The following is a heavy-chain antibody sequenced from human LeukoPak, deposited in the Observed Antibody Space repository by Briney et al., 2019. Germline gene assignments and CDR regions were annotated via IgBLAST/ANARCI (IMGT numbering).Heavy chain of an antibody. J-gene: IGHJ4*02. Sequence: GGSLRLSCAASGFIFSNYAMSWVRQAPGKGLQWVSAFSGSGGSTYYADSVKGRFTISRDNSKNTLYLQMNSLRADDTAVYYCAKENWGYNWKYDSSGSGINYWGQGTLVTFSS. V-gene: IGHV3-23*01. CDR1: GFIFSNYA. CDR3: AKENWGYNWKYDSSGSGINY. D-gene: IGHD3-22*01. CDR2: FSGSGGST.